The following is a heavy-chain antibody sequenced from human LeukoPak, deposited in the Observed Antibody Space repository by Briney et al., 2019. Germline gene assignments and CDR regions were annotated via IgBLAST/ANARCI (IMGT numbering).Heavy chain of an antibody. V-gene: IGHV4-59*07. D-gene: IGHD6-6*01. Sequence: SDTLSLTCTVSGGSISSYYWSWIRQPPGKGLEWIGYIYYGGSTNYNPSLKSRVTISVDTTKNQLSLKLSSVTAADTAAYYCARSTIAAPHAFDIWGQGTMVTVSS. CDR1: GGSISSYY. CDR2: IYYGGST. J-gene: IGHJ3*02. CDR3: ARSTIAAPHAFDI.